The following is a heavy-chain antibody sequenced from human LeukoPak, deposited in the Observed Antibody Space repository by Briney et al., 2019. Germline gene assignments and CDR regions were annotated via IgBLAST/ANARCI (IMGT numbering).Heavy chain of an antibody. CDR2: IYYSGST. Sequence: SETLSLTCTVSGGSISSYYWSWIRQPPGKGLEWIGYIYYSGSTNYNPSLKSRVTISVDTSKNQFSLKLSSVTAADTAVYYCARAKRYSGSYYSAFDIWGQGTMVTVSS. CDR1: GGSISSYY. CDR3: ARAKRYSGSYYSAFDI. D-gene: IGHD1-26*01. J-gene: IGHJ3*02. V-gene: IGHV4-59*01.